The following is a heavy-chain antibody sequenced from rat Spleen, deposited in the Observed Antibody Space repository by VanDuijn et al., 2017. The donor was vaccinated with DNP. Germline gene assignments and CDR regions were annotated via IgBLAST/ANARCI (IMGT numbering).Heavy chain of an antibody. D-gene: IGHD1-12*01. CDR1: GFTFNNYW. J-gene: IGHJ2*01. V-gene: IGHV5-31*01. Sequence: EVQLVESGGDLVQPGRSLKLSCVASGFTFNNYWMTWIRQVPGKGLEWVASITSSGGSTYYPDSVKGRFTISRDNAKSTLYLQMNRLRSEDTATYYCARQSAIYYYGYVPTFFDYWGQGVMVAVSS. CDR2: ITSSGGST. CDR3: ARQSAIYYYGYVPTFFDY.